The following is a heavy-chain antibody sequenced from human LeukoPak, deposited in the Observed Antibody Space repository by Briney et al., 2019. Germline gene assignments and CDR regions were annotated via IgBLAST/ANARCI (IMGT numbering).Heavy chain of an antibody. D-gene: IGHD3-3*01. V-gene: IGHV4-38-2*01. J-gene: IGHJ6*03. Sequence: PSETLSLTCAVSGYPINNAYYSVWIRQPPGKGLEWIGSLYHPDSTYYNPSLKSRVTMSVDTSRNQFSLKMSFVTAADTAVYYRARQYDSYFYYYLDVWGTGTTVTVSS. CDR1: GYPINNAYY. CDR3: ARQYDSYFYYYLDV. CDR2: LYHPDST.